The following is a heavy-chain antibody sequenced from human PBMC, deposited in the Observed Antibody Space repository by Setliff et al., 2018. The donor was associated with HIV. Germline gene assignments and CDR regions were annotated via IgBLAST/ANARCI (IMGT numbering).Heavy chain of an antibody. V-gene: IGHV1-8*01. J-gene: IGHJ6*02. Sequence: ASVKVSCKASGYTFTSYDINWVRQATGQGLEWMGWMNPNSGNTGYAQKFQGRVTMTADTSTSTAYMELRRLRFDDTAVYYCARDVEHMMDVWGQGTTVTSP. CDR3: ARDVEHMMDV. CDR1: GYTFTSYD. CDR2: MNPNSGNT.